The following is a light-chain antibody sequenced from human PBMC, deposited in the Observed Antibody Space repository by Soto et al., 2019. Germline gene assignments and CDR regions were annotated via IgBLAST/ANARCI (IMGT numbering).Light chain of an antibody. V-gene: IGLV2-8*01. J-gene: IGLJ3*02. CDR2: EVS. Sequence: QSVLTQPPSPAGSPGQSVTISCPGTSSDVGGYNYVSWYQQHPGKAPKLMIYEVSKRPSGVPDRFSGSKSGNTASLTVSGLQAEDEADYYCNSYAGSNNWVFGGGTKLTVL. CDR1: SSDVGGYNY. CDR3: NSYAGSNNWV.